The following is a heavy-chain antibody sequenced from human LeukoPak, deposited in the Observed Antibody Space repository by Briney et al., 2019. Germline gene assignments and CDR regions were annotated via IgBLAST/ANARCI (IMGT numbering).Heavy chain of an antibody. CDR3: ASGSYNWYFDL. D-gene: IGHD1-26*01. Sequence: SETLSLTCAVYGGTFSGYYWSWIRQPPGKGLEWIGYIYHSGSTYYNPSLKSRVTISVDTSKNQFSLKLSSVTAADTAVYYCASGSYNWYFDLWGRGTLVTVSS. CDR2: IYHSGST. J-gene: IGHJ2*01. V-gene: IGHV4-34*01. CDR1: GGTFSGYY.